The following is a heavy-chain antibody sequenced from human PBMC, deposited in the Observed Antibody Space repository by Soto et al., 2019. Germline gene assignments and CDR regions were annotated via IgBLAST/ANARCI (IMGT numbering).Heavy chain of an antibody. CDR3: AINEGRDLSMFEY. CDR2: IIPIFGTA. J-gene: IGHJ4*01. V-gene: IGHV1-69*13. CDR1: GGIFTRYD. Sequence: VKVSCKASGGIFTRYDIRWVRQAPGQGLEWMGAIIPIFGTANYAQKFQGRVTITADATPSTAYMDLSSLRSEDTAMYYCAINEGRDLSMFEYWGHGTLVTASS.